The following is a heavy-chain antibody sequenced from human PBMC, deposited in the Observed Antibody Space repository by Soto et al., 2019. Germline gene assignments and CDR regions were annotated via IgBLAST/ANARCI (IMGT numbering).Heavy chain of an antibody. Sequence: GASVKVSCKASGYTFCRIGISWVRQAPGQGLEWMGWISAYNGNTHYAQKLQGIVTMTTDTSTSTAYMELRSLRSDDTAVYYCARLKAAGVEWDYYGMDVGGQGTTVTVSS. CDR2: ISAYNGNT. J-gene: IGHJ6*02. D-gene: IGHD6-13*01. CDR1: GYTFCRIG. V-gene: IGHV1-18*01. CDR3: ARLKAAGVEWDYYGMDV.